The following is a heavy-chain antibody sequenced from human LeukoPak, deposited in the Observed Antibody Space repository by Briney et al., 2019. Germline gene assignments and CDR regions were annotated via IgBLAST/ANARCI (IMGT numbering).Heavy chain of an antibody. J-gene: IGHJ5*02. CDR1: GYTFTSYG. D-gene: IGHD6-13*01. V-gene: IGHV1-18*01. CDR3: ARPFMEQLVPFDP. Sequence: ASVKVSCKASGYTFTSYGISWARQAPGQGLEWMGWISTYNGNTNYAQKLQGRVTLTTDTSTNTAYMELTSLRTDDTAVYYCARPFMEQLVPFDPWGQGTLVTVSS. CDR2: ISTYNGNT.